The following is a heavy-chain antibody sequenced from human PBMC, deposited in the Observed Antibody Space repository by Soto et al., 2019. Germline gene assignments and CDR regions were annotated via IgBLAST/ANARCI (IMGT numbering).Heavy chain of an antibody. CDR3: AHRRIAMTQNWFDP. J-gene: IGHJ5*02. CDR2: IYWDDDK. Sequence: QITLKESGPTLVKPTQTLTLTCTFSGFSLSASGVGVGWIRQPPGKALEWLALIYWDDDKRYSPSLKSRLTITKDTXKXQXVLTMTNMDPADTATYYCAHRRIAMTQNWFDPWGQGTLVTVSS. D-gene: IGHD6-13*01. CDR1: GFSLSASGVG. V-gene: IGHV2-5*02.